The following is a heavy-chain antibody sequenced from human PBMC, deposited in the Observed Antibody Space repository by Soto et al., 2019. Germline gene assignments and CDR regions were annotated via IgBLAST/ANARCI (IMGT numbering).Heavy chain of an antibody. CDR3: AKTGGSAFDN. V-gene: IGHV3-7*02. J-gene: IGHJ3*02. D-gene: IGHD2-8*02. CDR1: GFTFSGYW. Sequence: EVHLVESGGGLVQPGGSLRLSCAASGFTFSGYWMTWVRQAPGKGLEWVANIKPDGSEKYYVGSVKGRFAISRDNAKNSLYLQMNGLRAEDTALYYCAKTGGSAFDNWGQGTMVTVSS. CDR2: IKPDGSEK.